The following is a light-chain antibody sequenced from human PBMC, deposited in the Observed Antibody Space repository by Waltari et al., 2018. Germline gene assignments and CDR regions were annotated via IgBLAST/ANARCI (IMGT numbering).Light chain of an antibody. J-gene: IGLJ2*01. CDR3: QSYDSSLSGSGV. Sequence: QSVLTQPPSVSGAPGPRVTISCPGSSSHIGAGSDVHWYQQLPGTAPQLPIYGNSNRPSGVPDRFSGSKSGTSASLAITGLQAEDEADYYCQSYDSSLSGSGVFGGGTKLTVL. V-gene: IGLV1-40*01. CDR1: SSHIGAGSD. CDR2: GNS.